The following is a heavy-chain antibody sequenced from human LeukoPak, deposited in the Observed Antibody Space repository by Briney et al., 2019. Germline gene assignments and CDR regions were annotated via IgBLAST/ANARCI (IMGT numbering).Heavy chain of an antibody. V-gene: IGHV3-74*01. Sequence: GGSLRLSCAASGFTLSCYWIHWVRQAPGEGLVWVSRINPDGSRTDYADSVKGRFTISRDNTKNTVDLQMNSLRAEDTAVYYCARDFEAPSNCWGQGTLVTVSS. D-gene: IGHD3-9*01. CDR2: INPDGSRT. CDR3: ARDFEAPSNC. CDR1: GFTLSCYW. J-gene: IGHJ4*02.